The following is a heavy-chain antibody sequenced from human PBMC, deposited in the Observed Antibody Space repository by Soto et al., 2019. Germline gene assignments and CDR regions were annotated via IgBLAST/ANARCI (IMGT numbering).Heavy chain of an antibody. V-gene: IGHV5-51*01. Sequence: GESLKISCQGSGYNFISYWIGWVRQMPGKGPEWMRTIYPGDSDTTYSPSFQGQVTISVDRSISTAYLQWSSLKASDTAIYYCARPAYYDSGSYYFDYWGQGTLVTVSS. CDR2: IYPGDSDT. CDR3: ARPAYYDSGSYYFDY. CDR1: GYNFISYW. D-gene: IGHD3-10*01. J-gene: IGHJ4*02.